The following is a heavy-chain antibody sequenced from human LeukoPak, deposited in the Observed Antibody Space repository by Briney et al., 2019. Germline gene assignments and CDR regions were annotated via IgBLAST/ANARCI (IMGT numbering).Heavy chain of an antibody. D-gene: IGHD4-17*01. CDR2: ITSSGNTI. V-gene: IGHV3-48*03. J-gene: IGHJ4*02. CDR1: GFNFSSYE. CDR3: ARLTTMTTTGGPFDY. Sequence: GGSLRLSCAASGFNFSSYEMNWVRQAPGKGLEWVSYITSSGNTIYYAASVKGRFTISRDNAKNSLYLQMNSLRAEDTAVYYCARLTTMTTTGGPFDYWGQGTLVTVSS.